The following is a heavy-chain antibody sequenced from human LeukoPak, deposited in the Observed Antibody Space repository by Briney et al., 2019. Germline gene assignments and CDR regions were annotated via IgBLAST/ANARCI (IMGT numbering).Heavy chain of an antibody. CDR2: ISDDGSNK. Sequence: GRSLRLSCAASGFTLSSYAMHWVRQAPGKGLEWVAAISDDGSNKYYADSVKGRFTISRDNSKNTLYLQMNSLRTEDTAVYYCARDQRIGGYSYGLTGNFDYWGQGTLVTVSS. V-gene: IGHV3-30-3*01. CDR1: GFTLSSYA. D-gene: IGHD5-18*01. J-gene: IGHJ4*02. CDR3: ARDQRIGGYSYGLTGNFDY.